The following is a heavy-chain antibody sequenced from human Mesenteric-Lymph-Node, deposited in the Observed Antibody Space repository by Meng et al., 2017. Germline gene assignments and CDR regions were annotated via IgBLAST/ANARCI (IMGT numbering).Heavy chain of an antibody. CDR2: ISAYNGNT. J-gene: IGHJ5*02. V-gene: IGHV1-18*01. D-gene: IGHD2-21*02. CDR1: GYTFTGYG. Sequence: ASVKVSCKASGYTFTGYGINWVRQAPGQGLEWMGWISAYNGNTNYAQKLQDRVTMTTDTSTSTAYMELRSLRSDDTAVYYCARDCGGDCYLLPWGQGTLVTVSS. CDR3: ARDCGGDCYLLP.